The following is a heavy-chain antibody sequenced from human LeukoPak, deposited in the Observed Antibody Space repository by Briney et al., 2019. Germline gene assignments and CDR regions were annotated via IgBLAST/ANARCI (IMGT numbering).Heavy chain of an antibody. D-gene: IGHD4-17*01. Sequence: SETLSLTCTVPGGSISSYYWSWIRQPPGKGRGWGGYIYYSGSTNYNPSRKSRVTISVDTSKNQFSLKLSSVTAADTAVYYCARLPYGDYAVYYFDYWGQGALVTVSS. V-gene: IGHV4-59*08. CDR3: ARLPYGDYAVYYFDY. CDR1: GGSISSYY. CDR2: IYYSGST. J-gene: IGHJ4*02.